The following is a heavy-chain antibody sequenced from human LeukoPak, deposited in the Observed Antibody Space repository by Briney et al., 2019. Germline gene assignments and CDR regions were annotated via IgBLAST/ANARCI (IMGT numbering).Heavy chain of an antibody. D-gene: IGHD1-14*01. Sequence: QPGGSLRLSCAASGFTVSSNYMSWVRQAPGKGLEWVSIIYAGGSTYYADSVKGRFTISRDNSKNTLYLQMNSLRAEDTAVYYCARDGPEVTGYAFDIWGQGTMVTVSS. CDR1: GFTVSSNY. CDR2: IYAGGST. CDR3: ARDGPEVTGYAFDI. J-gene: IGHJ3*02. V-gene: IGHV3-53*01.